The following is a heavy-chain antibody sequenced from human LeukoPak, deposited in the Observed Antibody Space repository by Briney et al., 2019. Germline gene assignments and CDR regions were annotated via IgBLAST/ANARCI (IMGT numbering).Heavy chain of an antibody. Sequence: ASVKVSCKASGYSFTSHDMHWVRQAPGQRLEWMGWINAGNGNTKYSQEFQGRVTITRDTSASAAYMELSSVQSEDLVGYYCTLYNHWGQGTLVTVSS. J-gene: IGHJ5*02. V-gene: IGHV1-3*03. CDR2: INAGNGNT. CDR1: GYSFTSHD. CDR3: TLYNH. D-gene: IGHD2-2*02.